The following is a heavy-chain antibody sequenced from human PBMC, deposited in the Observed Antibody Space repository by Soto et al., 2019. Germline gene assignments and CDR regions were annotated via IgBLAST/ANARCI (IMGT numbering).Heavy chain of an antibody. J-gene: IGHJ6*02. V-gene: IGHV3-33*01. CDR1: GFTFSSYG. CDR2: IWYDGSNK. D-gene: IGHD2-15*01. Sequence: GGSLRLSCAASGFTFSSYGMHWVRQAPGKGLEWVAVIWYDGSNKYYADSVKGRFTISRDNSKNTLYLQMNSLRAEDTAVYYCARDSRRGGKRYYGMDVWGQGTTVTV. CDR3: ARDSRRGGKRYYGMDV.